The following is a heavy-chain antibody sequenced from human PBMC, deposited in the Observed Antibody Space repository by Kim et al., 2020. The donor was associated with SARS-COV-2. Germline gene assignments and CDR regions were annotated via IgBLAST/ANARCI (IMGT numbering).Heavy chain of an antibody. Sequence: GGSLRLSCAASGFTFSSYAMHWVRQAPGKGLEWVAVISYDGSNKYYADSVKGRFTISRDNSKNTLYLQMNSLRAEDTAVYYCARGKTFPDGVVPFGYWG. CDR1: GFTFSSYA. V-gene: IGHV3-30*04. D-gene: IGHD3-3*01. CDR3: ARGKTFPDGVVPFGY. CDR2: ISYDGSNK. J-gene: IGHJ4*01.